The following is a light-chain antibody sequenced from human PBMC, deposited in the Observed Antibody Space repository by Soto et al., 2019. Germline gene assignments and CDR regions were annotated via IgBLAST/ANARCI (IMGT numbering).Light chain of an antibody. V-gene: IGLV2-14*01. CDR2: EVS. CDR1: GSDVSTFKY. Sequence: QSVLTQPAAVSGSPGQSITIACTGTGSDVSTFKYVSWYQQHPGKVPKVMIYEVSHRPSGVSNCFSGSKSGNTASLTISGLQAEDEADYYCSSYTSSDTVVFGGGTQLTVL. J-gene: IGLJ2*01. CDR3: SSYTSSDTVV.